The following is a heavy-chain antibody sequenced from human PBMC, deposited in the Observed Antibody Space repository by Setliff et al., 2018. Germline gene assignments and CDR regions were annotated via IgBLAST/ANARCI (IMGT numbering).Heavy chain of an antibody. Sequence: PSETLSLTCSVSGDSVTNVHHYWSWIRQSPGKGLEWLGNIFNRVTTFYNPSFESRLVISADPSRNQFSLQLASATAADTAVYFCARVSAMLGGNFDTWGPGSLVTVSS. J-gene: IGHJ4*01. V-gene: IGHV4-30-4*08. CDR1: GDSVTNVHHY. D-gene: IGHD3-16*01. CDR3: ARVSAMLGGNFDT. CDR2: IFNRVTT.